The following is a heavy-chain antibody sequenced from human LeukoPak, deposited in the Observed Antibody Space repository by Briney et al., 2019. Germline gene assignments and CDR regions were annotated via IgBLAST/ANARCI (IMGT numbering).Heavy chain of an antibody. CDR3: ARLRTYCTTTTCYESFDS. CDR1: GDSISSHY. Sequence: KPSETLSLNCTVSGDSISSHYWTWIRQPPGKTLEWIAYVSYRGSTNYNPSLKSRVTISVGTSKNLFSLELSSVTAADTAVYYCARLRTYCTTTTCYESFDSWGQGTLVTVSS. V-gene: IGHV4-59*11. CDR2: VSYRGST. D-gene: IGHD2-2*01. J-gene: IGHJ4*02.